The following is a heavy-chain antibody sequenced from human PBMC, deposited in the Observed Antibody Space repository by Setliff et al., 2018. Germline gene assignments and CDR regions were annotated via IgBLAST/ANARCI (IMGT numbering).Heavy chain of an antibody. CDR1: GGSFSGYY. Sequence: PSETLSLTCAVYGGSFSGYYWSWIRQPPGKGLEWIGEINHSGSTNYNPSLKSRVTISVDTSKNQFSLKLSSVTAADTAVYYCARRATYYNFRSGYYDYWGQGTLVTVSS. CDR3: ARRATYYNFRSGYYDY. V-gene: IGHV4-34*01. D-gene: IGHD3-3*01. J-gene: IGHJ4*02. CDR2: INHSGST.